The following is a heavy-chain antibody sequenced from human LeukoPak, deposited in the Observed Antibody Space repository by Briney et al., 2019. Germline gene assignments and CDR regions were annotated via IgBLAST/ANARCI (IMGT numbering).Heavy chain of an antibody. D-gene: IGHD6-19*01. V-gene: IGHV3-21*01. CDR2: ISSSSSYI. Sequence: GGSLRLSCAASGFTFSSYSMNWVRQAPGKGLEWVSSISSSSSYIYYADSVKGRFTISRDNAKNSLYLQMNSLRAEDTAVYYCAREWYSSGWVIDYWGQGTLVTVSS. CDR1: GFTFSSYS. J-gene: IGHJ4*02. CDR3: AREWYSSGWVIDY.